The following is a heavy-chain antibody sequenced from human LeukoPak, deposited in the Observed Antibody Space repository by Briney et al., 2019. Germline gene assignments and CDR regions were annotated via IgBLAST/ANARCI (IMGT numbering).Heavy chain of an antibody. CDR1: GFTFNTYT. CDR2: ISDSTDNT. Sequence: PGGSLRLSCAASGFTFNTYTMSWVRQAPGKGLEWVSAISDSTDNTYYADSVKGRFTISRDNAKNTLYLQMNSLRAEDTAVYYCAKGPRTVRFGDRHKGMFDYWGQGTLVTVSS. V-gene: IGHV3-23*01. D-gene: IGHD3-10*01. J-gene: IGHJ4*02. CDR3: AKGPRTVRFGDRHKGMFDY.